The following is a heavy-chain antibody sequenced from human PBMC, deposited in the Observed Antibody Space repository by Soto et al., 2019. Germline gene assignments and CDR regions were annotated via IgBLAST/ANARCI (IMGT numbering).Heavy chain of an antibody. CDR1: GYTFTSYG. CDR3: ARGTVVVVAATLAPGYMDV. Sequence: ASVKVSCKASGYTFTSYGISWVRQAPGQGLEWMGWISAYNGNTNYAQKLQGRVTMTTDTSTSTAYMELRSLRSDDTAVYYCARGTVVVVAATLAPGYMDVWGKGTTVTVS. V-gene: IGHV1-18*01. CDR2: ISAYNGNT. J-gene: IGHJ6*03. D-gene: IGHD2-15*01.